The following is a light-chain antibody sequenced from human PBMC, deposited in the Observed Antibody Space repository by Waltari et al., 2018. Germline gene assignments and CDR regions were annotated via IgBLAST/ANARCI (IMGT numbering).Light chain of an antibody. V-gene: IGLV1-47*01. CDR2: RNN. J-gene: IGLJ3*02. CDR1: SSTIGSNY. Sequence: QSVLTQPPSASGTPGQRVTIPCSGTSSTIGSNYVYWYQQLPGTAPKLRIDRNNQRPSGVPDRFSGSKSGTSASLAISGLRSEDEADYYCATWDDSLSGWVFGGGTKLTV. CDR3: ATWDDSLSGWV.